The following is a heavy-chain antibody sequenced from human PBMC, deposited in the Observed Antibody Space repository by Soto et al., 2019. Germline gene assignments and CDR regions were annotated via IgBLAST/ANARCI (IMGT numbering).Heavy chain of an antibody. V-gene: IGHV1-24*01. CDR2: FDPEDGET. J-gene: IGHJ5*02. CDR3: ARVRGGKQLVPNWFDP. Sequence: ASVKVSCKVSGYTLTELSMHWVRQAPGKGLEWMGGFDPEDGETIYAQKFQGRVTMTEDTSTDTAYMELSSLRSEDTAVYYCARVRGGKQLVPNWFDPWGQGTLVTVSS. D-gene: IGHD6-6*01. CDR1: GYTLTELS.